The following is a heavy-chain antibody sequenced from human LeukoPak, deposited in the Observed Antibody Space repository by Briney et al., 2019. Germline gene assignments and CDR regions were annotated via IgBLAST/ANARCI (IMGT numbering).Heavy chain of an antibody. CDR1: GFTFSDYS. CDR3: ARDTNYAFDN. Sequence: PGGSLRLSCAASGFTFSDYSMNWVRQAPGKGLEWISYIGISSGNTKYADSVKGRFTISGDKAKNSLYLQMNSLRVEDTAVYFCARDTNYAFDNWGQGTRVTVSS. V-gene: IGHV3-48*01. D-gene: IGHD1-7*01. J-gene: IGHJ4*02. CDR2: IGISSGNT.